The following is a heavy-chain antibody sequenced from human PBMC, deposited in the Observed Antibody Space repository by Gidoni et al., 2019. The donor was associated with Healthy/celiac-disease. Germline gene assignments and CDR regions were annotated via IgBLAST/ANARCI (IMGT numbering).Heavy chain of an antibody. Sequence: EVQLVASGGGVVQPGGSRRLSCAASGFTFDDYAMHWVRQAPGKGLECVSLISGDGGSTYYADSVKGRFTISRDNSKNSLYLQMNSLRTEDTALYYCATFQPLLYAFDYWGQGTLVTVSS. CDR1: GFTFDDYA. CDR3: ATFQPLLYAFDY. J-gene: IGHJ4*02. V-gene: IGHV3-43*02. D-gene: IGHD2-2*02. CDR2: ISGDGGST.